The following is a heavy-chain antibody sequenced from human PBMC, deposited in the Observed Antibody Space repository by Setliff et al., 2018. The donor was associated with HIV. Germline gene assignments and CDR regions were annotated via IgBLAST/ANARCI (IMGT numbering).Heavy chain of an antibody. D-gene: IGHD6-6*01. Sequence: PSETLSLTCTVSGASTSSSTYYWGWVRQPPGKGLEWIGGIYYTGSPFYNPSLKSRVTISVDTSNNQFSLKLSSVTAADTAVYYCARGGGTSSPIDYHYYIDVWGKGTTVTVSS. CDR1: GASTSSSTYY. CDR2: IYYTGSP. J-gene: IGHJ6*03. V-gene: IGHV4-39*01. CDR3: ARGGGTSSPIDYHYYIDV.